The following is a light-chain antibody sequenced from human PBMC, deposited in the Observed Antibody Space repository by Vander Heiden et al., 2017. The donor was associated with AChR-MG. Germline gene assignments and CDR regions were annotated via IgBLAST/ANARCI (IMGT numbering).Light chain of an antibody. J-gene: IGLJ3*02. CDR2: GNS. Sequence: QPVLPQPPSVSGAPGPRVTIPCTGSSSNIGAGYDVHGYQQLPGTAPKLLIYGNSNRPSGVPDRFSGSKSGTSASLAITGLQAEDEADYYCQSYDSSLSGSVFGGGTKLTVL. V-gene: IGLV1-40*01. CDR1: SSNIGAGYD. CDR3: QSYDSSLSGSV.